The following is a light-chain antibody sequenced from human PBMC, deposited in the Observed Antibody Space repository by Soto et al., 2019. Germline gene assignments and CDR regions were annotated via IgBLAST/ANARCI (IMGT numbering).Light chain of an antibody. Sequence: DIQMIQSPSPLSASVGDRVTITCRASQSVSSDLNWYQQKAGKAPKLLIYAASSLQSGVPSRFSGSGSGTHFILTISSLQPEDFATYYCQHIHSIPITFGQGTRLEIK. CDR1: QSVSSD. CDR2: AAS. J-gene: IGKJ5*01. V-gene: IGKV1-39*01. CDR3: QHIHSIPIT.